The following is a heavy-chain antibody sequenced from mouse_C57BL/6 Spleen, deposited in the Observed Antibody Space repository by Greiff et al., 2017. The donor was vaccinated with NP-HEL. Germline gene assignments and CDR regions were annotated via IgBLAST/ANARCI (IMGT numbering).Heavy chain of an antibody. J-gene: IGHJ4*01. D-gene: IGHD1-1*01. CDR3: ARDGITTVGMDY. Sequence: EVQLVESGGGLVKPGGSLKLSCAASGFTFSSYAMSWVRQTPEKRLEWVATISDGGSYTYYPDNVKGRFTISRDNAKNNLYLQMSHLKSEDTAMYYCARDGITTVGMDYWGQGTSVTVSS. V-gene: IGHV5-4*01. CDR1: GFTFSSYA. CDR2: ISDGGSYT.